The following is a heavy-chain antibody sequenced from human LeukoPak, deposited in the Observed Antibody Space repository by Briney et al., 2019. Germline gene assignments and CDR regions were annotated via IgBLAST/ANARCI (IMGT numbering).Heavy chain of an antibody. D-gene: IGHD3-10*01. CDR2: IYHSGST. Sequence: SETLSLTCTVSGYSISSGYYWGWIRQPPGKGLEWIGSIYHSGSTYYNPSLESRVTISVDTSKNQFSLKLSSVTAADTAVYYCARDRITMVRGVTEENDYWGQGTLVTVSS. J-gene: IGHJ4*02. CDR1: GYSISSGYY. CDR3: ARDRITMVRGVTEENDY. V-gene: IGHV4-38-2*02.